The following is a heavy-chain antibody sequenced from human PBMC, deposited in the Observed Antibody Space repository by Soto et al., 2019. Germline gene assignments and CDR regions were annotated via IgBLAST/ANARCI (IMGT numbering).Heavy chain of an antibody. D-gene: IGHD6-13*01. V-gene: IGHV3-7*01. J-gene: IGHJ6*03. CDR3: ARVRYSSSWYGKDYYYYMDV. CDR2: IKQDGSEK. CDR1: GFTFSSYW. Sequence: GGSLRLSCAASGFTFSSYWMSWVRQAPGKGLEWVVNIKQDGSEKYYVDSVKGRFTISRDNAKNSLYLQMNSLRAEDTAVYYCARVRYSSSWYGKDYYYYMDVWGKGTTVTVSS.